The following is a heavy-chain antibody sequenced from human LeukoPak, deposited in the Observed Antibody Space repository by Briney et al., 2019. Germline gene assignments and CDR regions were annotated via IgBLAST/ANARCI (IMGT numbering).Heavy chain of an antibody. V-gene: IGHV3-23*01. J-gene: IGHJ4*02. CDR3: AHDGYTSGPGYFDY. CDR1: GFTFSSYA. D-gene: IGHD6-19*01. Sequence: GGSLRLSCAASGFTFSSYAMSWFRQAPGKGLEWVSTISGSGGSTYYADSVKGRFTISRDNSKNTLYLQMNSLRAEDTAVYYCAHDGYTSGPGYFDYRGQGTLVTVSS. CDR2: ISGSGGST.